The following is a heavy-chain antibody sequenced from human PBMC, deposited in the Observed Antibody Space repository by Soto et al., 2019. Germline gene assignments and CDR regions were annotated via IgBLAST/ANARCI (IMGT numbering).Heavy chain of an antibody. CDR2: INPSGGST. V-gene: IGHV1-46*01. CDR3: ESDTLGYCSGGRCYSGGVWYDP. Sequence: GAALKLSCKASGYTFTSYYMHWVGEAPGQGLEWMCIINPSGGSTGYAQKFQGIITMTRETTTSTDYMELSSMRSEDTAVYYCESDTLGYCSGGRCYSGGVWYDPWGQGTLVTVS. CDR1: GYTFTSYY. D-gene: IGHD2-15*01. J-gene: IGHJ5*02.